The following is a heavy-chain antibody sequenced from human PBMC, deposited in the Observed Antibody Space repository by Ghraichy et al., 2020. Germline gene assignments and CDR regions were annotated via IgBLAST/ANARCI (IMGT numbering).Heavy chain of an antibody. J-gene: IGHJ3*02. V-gene: IGHV3-21*01. D-gene: IGHD1-26*01. CDR1: EFTFSSYV. CDR2: ISIISNYI. Sequence: GSLRPSCASSEFTFSSYVMNWVRQAPGKGLEGVSSISIISNYIYYAASEEGRFTITRDNAKNLLYQQMNSLRGEDTAVYYCARAGGGVGPAWSYAFDSWPQPTLIAVSS. CDR3: ARAGGGVGPAWSYAFDS.